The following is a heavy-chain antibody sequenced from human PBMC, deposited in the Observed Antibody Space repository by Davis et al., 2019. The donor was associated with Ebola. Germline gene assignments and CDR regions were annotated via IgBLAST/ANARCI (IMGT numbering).Heavy chain of an antibody. CDR2: LSGSGGDT. D-gene: IGHD3-3*01. J-gene: IGHJ2*01. V-gene: IGHV3-23*01. Sequence: GESLKISCAASGFTFSSYAMSWVRQTPGKGLEWVSALSGSGGDTYYADSVKGRFTISRDNSKNTLYLQMNSLRAEDTAVYYCARDRITISSFDLWGRGTLVTVSS. CDR3: ARDRITISSFDL. CDR1: GFTFSSYA.